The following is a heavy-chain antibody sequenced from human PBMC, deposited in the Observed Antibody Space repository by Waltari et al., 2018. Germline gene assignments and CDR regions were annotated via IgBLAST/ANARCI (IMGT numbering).Heavy chain of an antibody. V-gene: IGHV3-48*04. J-gene: IGHJ4*02. CDR2: ISSSSSTI. CDR1: GFTFSRYS. Sequence: EVQLVESGGGLVQPGGSLRLSCAAYGFTFSRYSMHWFRQAPGKGREWVSYISSSSSTIYYADSVKGRFTIARDNAKNSLYLQMNSLRAEDTAVYYCAKDSREGYYFDYWGQGTLVTVSS. D-gene: IGHD2-2*01. CDR3: AKDSREGYYFDY.